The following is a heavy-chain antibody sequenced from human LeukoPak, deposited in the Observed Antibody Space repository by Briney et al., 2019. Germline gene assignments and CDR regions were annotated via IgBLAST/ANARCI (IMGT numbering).Heavy chain of an antibody. CDR1: GYTFTGYY. V-gene: IGHV1-2*02. D-gene: IGHD3-9*01. CDR2: INPNSGGT. J-gene: IGHJ4*02. CDR3: ARVLDILTGYLDY. Sequence: GASVKVSCKASGYTFTGYYMHWVRQAPGQGLEWMGWINPNSGGTNYAQKFQGRVTMTRDTSISTAYMELSRLRSDDTAVYYCARVLDILTGYLDYWGQGTLVTVSS.